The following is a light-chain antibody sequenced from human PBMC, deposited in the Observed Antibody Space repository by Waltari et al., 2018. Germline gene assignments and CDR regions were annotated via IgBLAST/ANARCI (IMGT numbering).Light chain of an antibody. Sequence: DIQMTQSPSTVSASLGDRVTITCRASQNLNTFLSWYQQKPGAVPNLLIYDASTLERGVPSRFSGSGSGTEFTLTISSLQAADVAVYYCQQCYSTPYTFGQGTKLEIK. J-gene: IGKJ2*01. V-gene: IGKV1-5*01. CDR1: QNLNTF. CDR3: QQCYSTPYT. CDR2: DAS.